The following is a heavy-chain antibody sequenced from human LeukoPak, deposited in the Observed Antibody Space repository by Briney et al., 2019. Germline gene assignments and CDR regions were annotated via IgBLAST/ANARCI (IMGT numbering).Heavy chain of an antibody. CDR1: GYTLTELS. J-gene: IGHJ6*02. Sequence: GASVKVSCKVSGYTLTELSMHWVRQAPGKGLEWMGGFDPEDGETIYAQKFQGRVTMTEDTSTDTAYMELSSLRSEDTAVYYCATGNLDIVVVPAAARGYYYYGMDVWGQGTTVTVSS. CDR2: FDPEDGET. D-gene: IGHD2-2*03. V-gene: IGHV1-24*01. CDR3: ATGNLDIVVVPAAARGYYYYGMDV.